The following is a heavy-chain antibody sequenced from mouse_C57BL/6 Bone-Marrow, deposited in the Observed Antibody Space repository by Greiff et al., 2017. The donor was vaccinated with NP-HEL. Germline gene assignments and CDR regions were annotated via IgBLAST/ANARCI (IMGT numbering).Heavy chain of an antibody. J-gene: IGHJ2*01. CDR1: GFSFNTYA. CDR2: LRSKSNNYAT. CDR3: VRQGYDGYYLDD. V-gene: IGHV10-1*01. D-gene: IGHD2-3*01. Sequence: GGGLVQPKGSLKLSCAASGFSFNTYAMNWVRQAPGKGLEWVARLRSKSNNYATYYADSLKDRFTISRDDSESMLYLQMNNLKTEDTAMYYGVRQGYDGYYLDDGGQGTTLTVSS.